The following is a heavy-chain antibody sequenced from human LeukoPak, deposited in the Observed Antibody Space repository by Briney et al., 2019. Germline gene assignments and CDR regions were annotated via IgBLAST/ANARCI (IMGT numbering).Heavy chain of an antibody. V-gene: IGHV1-69*05. CDR2: IIPIFGTA. CDR3: ATYMLRDNWNVHTFDS. J-gene: IGHJ4*02. D-gene: IGHD1-1*01. Sequence: ASVTVSCKASGGTFITYTINWVRQAPGQGLEWMGGIIPIFGTANYAQKFQGRITITTDDSTSTAYMELSSLRSEDTAVYYCATYMLRDNWNVHTFDSWGQGTLVTVSS. CDR1: GGTFITYT.